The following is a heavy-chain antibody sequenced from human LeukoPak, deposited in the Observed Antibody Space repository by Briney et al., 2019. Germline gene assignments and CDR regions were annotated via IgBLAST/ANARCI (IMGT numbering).Heavy chain of an antibody. CDR3: STAKYSSGWYGAFDI. D-gene: IGHD6-19*01. CDR1: GFTFTSSA. CDR2: IVVGSGNT. V-gene: IGHV1-58*02. Sequence: ASVKVSCKASGFTFTSSAMQWVRQARGQRLEWIGWIVVGSGNTNYAQKFQERVTITRDMSTSTAYMELSSLRSEDTAVYYCSTAKYSSGWYGAFDIWGQGTMLTVSS. J-gene: IGHJ3*02.